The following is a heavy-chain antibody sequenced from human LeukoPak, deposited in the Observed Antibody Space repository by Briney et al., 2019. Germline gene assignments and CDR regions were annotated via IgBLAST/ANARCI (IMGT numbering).Heavy chain of an antibody. J-gene: IGHJ4*02. V-gene: IGHV3-23*01. CDR2: ISGSGGST. CDR1: GFTFSSSV. Sequence: GGSLRLSCAASGFTFSSSVMSWVRQAPGKGLEWVSAISGSGGSTYYADSVKGRFTISRDNSKNTLYLQMNSLRAEDTAVYYCAKVVTGSSWFYFDYWGQGTLVTVSS. CDR3: AKVVTGSSWFYFDY. D-gene: IGHD6-13*01.